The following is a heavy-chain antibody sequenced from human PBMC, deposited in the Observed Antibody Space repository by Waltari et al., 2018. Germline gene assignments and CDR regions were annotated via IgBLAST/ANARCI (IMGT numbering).Heavy chain of an antibody. V-gene: IGHV1-69*01. Sequence: QVQLVQSGAEVKKPGSSVKVSCKASGGTFSSYAISWVRQAPGQGLEWMGGIIPILGTANYAQKCQGRVTITADEATSTAYMELSSLRSEDTAVYYCARGARFSWVGYFDYWGQGTLVTVSS. D-gene: IGHD3-3*01. J-gene: IGHJ4*02. CDR3: ARGARFSWVGYFDY. CDR1: GGTFSSYA. CDR2: IIPILGTA.